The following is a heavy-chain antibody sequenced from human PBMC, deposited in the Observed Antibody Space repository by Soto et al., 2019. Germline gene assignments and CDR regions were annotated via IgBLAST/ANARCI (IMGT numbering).Heavy chain of an antibody. CDR1: GGTFSSYA. Sequence: GASVKVSCKASGGTFSSYAISWVRQAPGQGLEWMGGIIPIFGTANYAQKFQGRVTITADKSTSTAYMELSSLRSEDTAVYYCARGNYYGSGSGKGYYYYGMDVWGQGTTVTVYS. V-gene: IGHV1-69*06. CDR2: IIPIFGTA. J-gene: IGHJ6*02. D-gene: IGHD3-10*01. CDR3: ARGNYYGSGSGKGYYYYGMDV.